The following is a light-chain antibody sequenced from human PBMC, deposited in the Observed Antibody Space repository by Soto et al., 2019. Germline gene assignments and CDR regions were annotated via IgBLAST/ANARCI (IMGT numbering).Light chain of an antibody. CDR1: ASISTW. V-gene: IGKV1-5*02. CDR3: QQYSRLWS. Sequence: DIQMTQSTSSLSASVGYRVTLICRARASISTWLAWYQQKPGKAPKLPIYGASSLESGVLPRLSGDGSGTEFTLTISXLLRHDVRIYYCQQYSRLWSFGQGAKVDIK. J-gene: IGKJ1*01. CDR2: GAS.